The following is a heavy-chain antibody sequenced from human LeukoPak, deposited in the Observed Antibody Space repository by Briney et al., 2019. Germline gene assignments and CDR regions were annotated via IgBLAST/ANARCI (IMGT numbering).Heavy chain of an antibody. CDR1: GFTFSSYS. D-gene: IGHD6-19*01. CDR3: ARDRGSGWFYDIDY. Sequence: GGSLRLSCAASGFTFSSYSMNWVRQAPGKGLEWVSSISFTSGYIYCADSVKGRFTISRDNAKNSLYLQMNSLRADDTAIYYCARDRGSGWFYDIDYWGQGTLVTVSS. CDR2: ISFTSGYI. V-gene: IGHV3-21*01. J-gene: IGHJ4*02.